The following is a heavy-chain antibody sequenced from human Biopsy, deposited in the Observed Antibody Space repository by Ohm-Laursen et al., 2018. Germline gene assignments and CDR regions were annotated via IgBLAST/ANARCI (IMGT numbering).Heavy chain of an antibody. CDR3: ATGGQWPKPYLNWFDP. V-gene: IGHV4-59*07. D-gene: IGHD6-19*01. Sequence: SDTLSFTCTVSGGSITNYYWSWIRQPPGKALEYIGYMYYNEGTNYNPSLKSRVTISVDTSKNQFSLKLISVTPADTAVYYCATGGQWPKPYLNWFDPWGQGTLVTVSS. CDR1: GGSITNYY. J-gene: IGHJ5*02. CDR2: MYYNEGT.